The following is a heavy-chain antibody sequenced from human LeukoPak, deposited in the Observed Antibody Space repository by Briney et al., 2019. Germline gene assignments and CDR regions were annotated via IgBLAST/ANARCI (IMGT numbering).Heavy chain of an antibody. J-gene: IGHJ6*02. D-gene: IGHD3-16*01. Sequence: SGGSLRLSCAASRFPFSNYDMHWVRQATGEGLEWVSTIDSAGDTYYPGSVKGRFTISRENANNSLYLQMNSLRVGDTAVYFCARERSPYYYGMDVWGQGTTVTVSS. CDR3: ARERSPYYYGMDV. CDR1: RFPFSNYD. CDR2: IDSAGDT. V-gene: IGHV3-13*01.